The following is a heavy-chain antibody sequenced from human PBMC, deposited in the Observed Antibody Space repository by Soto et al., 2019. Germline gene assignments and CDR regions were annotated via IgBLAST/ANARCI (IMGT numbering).Heavy chain of an antibody. CDR1: GGSISSGGYY. CDR3: AMRGGYCSGGSCYPNYGMDV. J-gene: IGHJ6*02. V-gene: IGHV4-31*03. D-gene: IGHD2-15*01. CDR2: IYYSGST. Sequence: SETLSLTFTVSGGSISSGGYYWGCIRQHPGKGLEWIGYIYYSGSTYYNPSLKSRVTISADTSKNQFSLKLSSVTAADTAVYYCAMRGGYCSGGSCYPNYGMDVWGQGTTVTVSS.